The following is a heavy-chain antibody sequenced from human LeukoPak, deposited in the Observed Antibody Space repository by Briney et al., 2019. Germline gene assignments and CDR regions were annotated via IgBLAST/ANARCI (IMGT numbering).Heavy chain of an antibody. CDR2: MNPNSGNT. CDR1: GYTFTSYD. J-gene: IGHJ4*02. CDR3: ARAPLLYSSGWDDY. V-gene: IGHV1-8*01. D-gene: IGHD6-19*01. Sequence: ASVKVSCKASGYTFTSYDINWVRQATGQGLEWMGWMNPNSGNTGYAQKFQGRVTMTRNTSISTAYMELSSLRSEDTAVYYCARAPLLYSSGWDDYWGQGTLVTVSS.